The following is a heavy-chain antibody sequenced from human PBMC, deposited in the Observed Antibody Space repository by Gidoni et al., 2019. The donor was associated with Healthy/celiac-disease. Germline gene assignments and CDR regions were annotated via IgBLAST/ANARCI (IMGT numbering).Heavy chain of an antibody. CDR2: IYYSGST. D-gene: IGHD6-13*01. CDR3: ARHFPFRIAATDRFDP. J-gene: IGHJ5*02. V-gene: IGHV4-39*01. CDR1: GCSIISGRYY. Sequence: QLQLQESGPGPVKPSETQSLTCPVPGCSIISGRYYWGWIPQPPGKGLDWIGSIYYSGSTYYNQSLKSRVTISVDTSKNQFSLKLSSVTAADKAVYYCARHFPFRIAATDRFDPWGQGTLVTVSS.